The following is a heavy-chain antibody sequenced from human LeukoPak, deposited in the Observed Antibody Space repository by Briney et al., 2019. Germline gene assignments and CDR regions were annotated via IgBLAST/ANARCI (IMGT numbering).Heavy chain of an antibody. J-gene: IGHJ3*02. CDR1: GYTFSGYY. V-gene: IGHV1-2*02. D-gene: IGHD4-17*01. CDR2: INPNTGRT. CDR3: ARDSADYGFAFDI. Sequence: GASVKVSCKASGYTFSGYYMHWVRQAPGQGLEWMGWINPNTGRTNYAQNFQGRVTMTSDTSISTAYMELNSLRSDDTAVYYCARDSADYGFAFDIWGQGTMVTVSS.